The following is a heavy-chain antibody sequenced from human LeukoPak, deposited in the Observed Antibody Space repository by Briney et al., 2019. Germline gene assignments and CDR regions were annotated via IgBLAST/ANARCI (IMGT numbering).Heavy chain of an antibody. Sequence: GGSLRLSCAASGFTFSSYAMSWVRQAPGKGLEWVSAISGRGGSTYYADSVKGRFTISRDNSKNTLYLQMNSLRAEDTAVYYCAKDMVRGVTNLGYYYGMDVWGQGTTVTVSS. J-gene: IGHJ6*02. CDR1: GFTFSSYA. D-gene: IGHD3-10*01. CDR2: ISGRGGST. V-gene: IGHV3-23*01. CDR3: AKDMVRGVTNLGYYYGMDV.